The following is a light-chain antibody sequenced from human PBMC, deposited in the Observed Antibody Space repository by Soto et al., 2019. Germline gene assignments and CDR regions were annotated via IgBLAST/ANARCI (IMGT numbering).Light chain of an antibody. V-gene: IGLV2-23*01. J-gene: IGLJ2*01. CDR1: SSDVGSCNL. Sequence: QSALTQPASVSGSPGQSITISCTGTSSDVGSCNLVSWYQHHPGKAPKLIIYEGNKWPSGISSRFSGSMSGNTDSLTIFGLQAEDEADYYCCSYAGRSTPLFGGGTKLTVL. CDR3: CSYAGRSTPL. CDR2: EGN.